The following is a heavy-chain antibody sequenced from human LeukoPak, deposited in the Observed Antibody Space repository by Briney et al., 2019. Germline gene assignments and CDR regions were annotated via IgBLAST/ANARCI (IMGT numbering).Heavy chain of an antibody. CDR2: IYYSGST. J-gene: IGHJ4*02. D-gene: IGHD5-18*01. CDR3: ARDATAMVRYFDY. V-gene: IGHV4-39*02. CDR1: GGSIRSSYYY. Sequence: SETLSLTCTVSGGSIRSSYYYWGWIRQPPGKGLEWIGSIYYSGSTYYNPSLKSRVTISVDTSKNQFSLKLSSVTAADTAVYYCARDATAMVRYFDYWGQGTLVTVSS.